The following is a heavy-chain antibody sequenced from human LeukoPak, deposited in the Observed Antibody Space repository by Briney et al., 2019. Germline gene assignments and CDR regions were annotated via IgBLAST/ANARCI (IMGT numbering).Heavy chain of an antibody. CDR3: ARDPNGDYIGTFDM. D-gene: IGHD4-17*01. CDR1: GFIFSNYA. V-gene: IGHV3-23*01. CDR2: IRGSGGGT. J-gene: IGHJ3*02. Sequence: GGSLRLSCAASGFIFSNYALMWLRQSPGKGLEWVSAIRGSGGGTFYADSVKGRFTISRDNSKNTLYLQMNGLRAEDTAVYYCARDPNGDYIGTFDMWGRGTLVTFSS.